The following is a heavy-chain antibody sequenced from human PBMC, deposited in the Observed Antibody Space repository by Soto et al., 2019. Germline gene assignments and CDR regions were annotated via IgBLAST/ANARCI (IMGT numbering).Heavy chain of an antibody. CDR1: GFTFSTYA. CDR2: ISYDGRNK. D-gene: IGHD1-1*01. Sequence: GGSLRLSCAVSGFTFSTYAMHWVRQAPGKGLEWVGAISYDGRNKFYTDSLKGRFIISRDNSMNTLYLQMNSLREDDTAVYYCARDQPPQESGESQLRRYYFDYWGQGTLVTVSS. J-gene: IGHJ4*02. V-gene: IGHV3-30*04. CDR3: ARDQPPQESGESQLRRYYFDY.